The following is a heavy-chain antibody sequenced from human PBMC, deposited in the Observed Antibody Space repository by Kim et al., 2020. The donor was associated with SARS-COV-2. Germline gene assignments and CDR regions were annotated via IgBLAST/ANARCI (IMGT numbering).Heavy chain of an antibody. V-gene: IGHV1-3*01. J-gene: IGHJ4*02. CDR3: ARAPDLWSRTPFDY. Sequence: QKFQGRVTITRDTSASTAYMELSSLRSEDTAVYYCARAPDLWSRTPFDYWGQGTLVTVSS. D-gene: IGHD2-21*01.